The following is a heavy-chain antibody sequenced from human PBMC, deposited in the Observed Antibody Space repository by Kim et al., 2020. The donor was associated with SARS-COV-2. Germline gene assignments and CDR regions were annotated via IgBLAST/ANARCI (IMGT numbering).Heavy chain of an antibody. V-gene: IGHV3-13*04. CDR3: ARDSHYYDGSGYFVYYGMDV. Sequence: GGSLRLSCAASGFTFNTYDMHWVRQATGKGLEWVSTIGTSGDTYYPDSVKGRFTISRENAKNSLYLQLNSLRAGDTAVYYCARDSHYYDGSGYFVYYGMDVWGQGTTVTVSS. CDR2: IGTSGDT. CDR1: GFTFNTYD. D-gene: IGHD3-22*01. J-gene: IGHJ6*02.